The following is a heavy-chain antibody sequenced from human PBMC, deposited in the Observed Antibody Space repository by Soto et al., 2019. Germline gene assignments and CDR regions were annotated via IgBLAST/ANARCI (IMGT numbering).Heavy chain of an antibody. CDR3: AKDGGGYNYGYVMLDKYYYGMDV. CDR1: GFTFSTYA. V-gene: IGHV3-30-3*01. J-gene: IGHJ6*02. CDR2: ISYDGTNK. Sequence: QVHLVESGGGVVQPGRSLRLSCAASGFTFSTYAMHWVRQAPGKGLEWVAVISYDGTNKYYADSVRGRFTISRDNSKKTLFLQMNSLRAEDTAVYYCAKDGGGYNYGYVMLDKYYYGMDVWGQGTTVTVSS. D-gene: IGHD5-18*01.